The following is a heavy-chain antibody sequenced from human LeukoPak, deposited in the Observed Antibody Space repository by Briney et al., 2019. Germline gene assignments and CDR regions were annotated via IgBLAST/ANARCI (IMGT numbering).Heavy chain of an antibody. D-gene: IGHD6-6*01. V-gene: IGHV3-23*01. J-gene: IGHJ4*02. Sequence: GGSLRLSCAASGFTFSSYAMSWVRQAPGKGLEWVSAISGSGGSTYYADSVKGRFTISRDNSKNTLYLQMNSLRAEDTAVYYCAKVYNSSIRRPYFDYWGQGTLVTVSS. CDR2: ISGSGGST. CDR1: GFTFSSYA. CDR3: AKVYNSSIRRPYFDY.